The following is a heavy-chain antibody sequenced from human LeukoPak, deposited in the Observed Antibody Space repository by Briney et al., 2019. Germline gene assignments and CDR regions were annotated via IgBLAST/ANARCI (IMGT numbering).Heavy chain of an antibody. CDR3: AREYCSSTSCYTRLDY. Sequence: ASVKVSCKASGYTFTGYYMHWVRQAPGQGLEWMGWINPNSGGTNYAQKFQGRVTMTRDTSISTAYMELSRLRSDDTAVYYCAREYCSSTSCYTRLDYWGQGTLVTVSS. V-gene: IGHV1-2*02. CDR1: GYTFTGYY. D-gene: IGHD2-2*02. J-gene: IGHJ4*02. CDR2: INPNSGGT.